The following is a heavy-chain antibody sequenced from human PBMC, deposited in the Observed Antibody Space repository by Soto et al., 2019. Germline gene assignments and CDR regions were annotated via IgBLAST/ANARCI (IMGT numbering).Heavy chain of an antibody. J-gene: IGHJ5*01. V-gene: IGHV1-18*01. CDR1: GYTFTNYG. CDR2: ISAYNGNT. D-gene: IGHD3-3*01. CDR3: ASNPYDFGIFNWFDS. Sequence: ASVKVSCKASGYTFTNYGISWVRQAPGQGLEWMGWISAYNGNTNYAQKLQGRVTMTTDTSTSTGYMELRSLSADDTAVYYCASNPYDFGIFNWFDSWGQGTLVTVSS.